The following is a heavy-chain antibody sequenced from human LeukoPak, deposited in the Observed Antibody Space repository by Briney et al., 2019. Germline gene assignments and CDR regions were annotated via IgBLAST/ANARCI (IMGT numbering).Heavy chain of an antibody. CDR3: ARHGQSSDY. CDR2: IHTSGST. CDR1: GGSVGSVSYY. J-gene: IGHJ4*02. V-gene: IGHV4-61*02. D-gene: IGHD3/OR15-3a*01. Sequence: NPSETLSLTCAVSGGSVGSVSYYWDWIRQTAGQGLEWIVRIHTSGSTKYSPSLKSRLTILIATSSNQVSLNLSSVTAADTATYYCARHGQSSDYWGPGTVVTVSS.